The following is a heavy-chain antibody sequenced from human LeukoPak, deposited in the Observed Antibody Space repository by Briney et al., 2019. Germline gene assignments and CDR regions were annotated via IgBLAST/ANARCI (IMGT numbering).Heavy chain of an antibody. V-gene: IGHV4-4*02. CDR3: ARGRRYSYGFGGSTFDY. Sequence: SGTLSLTCAVSGGSISSTNWWSWVRQSPGKGLEWIGEIYHSGSTNYNPSLKSRVTISVDTSKNQFSLKLSSVTAADTAVYYFARGRRYSYGFGGSTFDYWGQGTLVTVSS. D-gene: IGHD5-18*01. CDR2: IYHSGST. CDR1: GGSISSTNW. J-gene: IGHJ4*02.